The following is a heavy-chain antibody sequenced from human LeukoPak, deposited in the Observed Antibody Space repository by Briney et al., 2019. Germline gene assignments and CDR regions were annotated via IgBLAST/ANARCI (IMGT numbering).Heavy chain of an antibody. V-gene: IGHV1-8*01. CDR2: MNPNSGNT. Sequence: ASVKVSCKASGYTFTSYDINWVRQATGQGLEWMGWMNPNSGNTGYAQKFQGRVTITRNTSISTAYMELSSLRSEDTAVYYCARGRWGGRYFDYWGQGTLVTVSS. CDR1: GYTFTSYD. CDR3: ARGRWGGRYFDY. J-gene: IGHJ4*02. D-gene: IGHD3-16*01.